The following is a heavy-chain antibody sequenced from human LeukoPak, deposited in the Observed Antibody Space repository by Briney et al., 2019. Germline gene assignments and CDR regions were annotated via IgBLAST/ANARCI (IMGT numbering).Heavy chain of an antibody. V-gene: IGHV4-61*08. CDR2: IYYSGST. Sequence: SETLSLTCTVSGGSISSGGYYWSWIRQHPGKGLEWIGYIYYSGSTNYNPSLKSRVTISVDTSKNQFSLKLSSVTAADTAVYYCARGEDYYDSSGYDVIGWFDPWGQGTLVTVSS. CDR1: GGSISSGGYY. CDR3: ARGEDYYDSSGYDVIGWFDP. D-gene: IGHD3-22*01. J-gene: IGHJ5*02.